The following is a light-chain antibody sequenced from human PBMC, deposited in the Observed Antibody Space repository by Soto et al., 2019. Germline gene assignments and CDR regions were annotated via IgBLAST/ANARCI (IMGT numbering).Light chain of an antibody. CDR3: QQSSMTPRS. Sequence: DIRLTQSPSPLSAYVGDRVTISCRASQNIDTYLMWYQQKAGRAPDLLIYAASSLQNGVPSRFRGSGSGTEFTLTISGLQPEDVATYYCQQSSMTPRSFGQGTKVEIK. J-gene: IGKJ1*01. V-gene: IGKV1-39*01. CDR1: QNIDTY. CDR2: AAS.